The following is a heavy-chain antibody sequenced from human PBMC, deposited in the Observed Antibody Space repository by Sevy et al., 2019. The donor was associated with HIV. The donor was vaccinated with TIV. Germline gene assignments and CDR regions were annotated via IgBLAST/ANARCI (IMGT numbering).Heavy chain of an antibody. CDR3: AKDVRSSYVEFGSCYAPVN. J-gene: IGHJ4*02. CDR1: GFTFSSYG. CDR2: ISYDGTNT. Sequence: GGSLRLSCAASGFTFSSYGMHWVRQAPGKGLEWVAVISYDGTNTYYADSVKGRFTISRDNSKNTLSLQMNSLRADDTAGYYCAKDVRSSYVEFGSCYAPVNWGQGNMVTVSS. V-gene: IGHV3-30*18. D-gene: IGHD3-3*01.